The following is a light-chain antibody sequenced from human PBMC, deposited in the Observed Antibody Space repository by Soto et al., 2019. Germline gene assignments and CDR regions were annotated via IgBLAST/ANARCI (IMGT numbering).Light chain of an antibody. CDR1: SSDVGNYNY. CDR3: SSFAGSNNFPYV. CDR2: QVS. Sequence: QSVLTQPASVSGSPGQSITISCTGTSSDVGNYNYVSWYQQHPGKAPQLMIFQVSNRASGVSNRFSGSKSGDTASLTISGLQAEDEADYYCSSFAGSNNFPYVFGTGTKVTVL. V-gene: IGLV2-14*01. J-gene: IGLJ1*01.